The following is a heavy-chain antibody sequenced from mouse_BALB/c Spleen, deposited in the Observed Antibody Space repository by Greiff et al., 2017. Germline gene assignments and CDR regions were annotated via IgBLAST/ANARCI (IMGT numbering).Heavy chain of an antibody. CDR1: GYTFTSYW. Sequence: VKLQQPGAELVRPGAPVKLSCKASGYTFTSYWINWVKQRPGQGLEWIGNIYPSDSYTNYNQKFKDKATLTVDKSSSTAYMQLSSPTSEDSAVYYCTTYYRYDAWFAYWGQGTLVTVSA. CDR2: IYPSDSYT. D-gene: IGHD2-14*01. CDR3: TTYYRYDAWFAY. V-gene: IGHV1-69*02. J-gene: IGHJ3*01.